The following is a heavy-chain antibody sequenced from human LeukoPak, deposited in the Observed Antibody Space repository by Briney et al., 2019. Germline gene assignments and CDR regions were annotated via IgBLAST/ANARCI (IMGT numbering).Heavy chain of an antibody. CDR2: IYYSGST. J-gene: IGHJ5*02. CDR1: GGSISSYY. CDR3: ARQIQSTYYGEHNWFDP. Sequence: SETLSLTRTVSGGSISSYYWSWIRQPPGKGLEWIGYIYYSGSTNYNPSLKSRVTISVDTSKNQFSLKLSSVTAADTAVYYCARQIQSTYYGEHNWFDPWGQGTLVTVSS. D-gene: IGHD3-3*01. V-gene: IGHV4-59*01.